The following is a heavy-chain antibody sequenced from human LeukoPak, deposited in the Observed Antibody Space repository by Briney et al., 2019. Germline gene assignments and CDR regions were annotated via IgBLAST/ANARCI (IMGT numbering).Heavy chain of an antibody. CDR3: AREAAGSGSYYADPYYFDY. V-gene: IGHV4-30-4*01. Sequence: SQTLSLTCTVSGGSISSGDYYWSWIRQPPGKGLEWIGYIYYSGSTYYNPSLKSRVTISVDTSKNQFSLKLSSVTAADTAVYYCAREAAGSGSYYADPYYFDYWGQGTLVTVFS. CDR2: IYYSGST. CDR1: GGSISSGDYY. J-gene: IGHJ4*02. D-gene: IGHD3-10*01.